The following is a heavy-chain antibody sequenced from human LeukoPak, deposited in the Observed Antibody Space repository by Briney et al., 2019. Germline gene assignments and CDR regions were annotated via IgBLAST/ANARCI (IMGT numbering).Heavy chain of an antibody. J-gene: IGHJ4*02. V-gene: IGHV4-31*03. CDR1: GGSISSGGYY. CDR3: AREGGSGVVVPSAFFDY. CDR2: IYYSGNT. D-gene: IGHD2-2*01. Sequence: SETLSLTCTVSGGSISSGGYYWSWIRQHPGEGLEWIGYIYYSGNTYYNPSLKSRVTISVDTSKNQFSLKLTSVTAADTAVYSCAREGGSGVVVPSAFFDYWGQGSLVTVSS.